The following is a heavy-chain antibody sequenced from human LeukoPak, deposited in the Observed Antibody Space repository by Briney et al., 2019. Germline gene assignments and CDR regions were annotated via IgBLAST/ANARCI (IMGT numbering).Heavy chain of an antibody. CDR3: AKDIGGGGSCYGY. CDR2: ISGDGDST. CDR1: GFTFDDYA. D-gene: IGHD2-15*01. J-gene: IGHJ4*02. Sequence: GGSLRLSCAASGFTFDDYAMHWVRQAPGKGLEWFSLISGDGDSTYYADSVKGRFTISRDNSKNSLYLQMNSLRTEDTALYYCAKDIGGGGSCYGYWGQRTLVTVSS. V-gene: IGHV3-43*02.